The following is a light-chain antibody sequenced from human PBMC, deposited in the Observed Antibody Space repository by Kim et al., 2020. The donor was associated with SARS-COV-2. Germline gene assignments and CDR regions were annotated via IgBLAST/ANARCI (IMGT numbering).Light chain of an antibody. CDR2: EVS. J-gene: IGLJ1*01. V-gene: IGLV2-18*02. Sequence: QSVTIAWTETSSDVCTYNRVSWYQQPPGTAPKVMIYEVSNRPSGVPDRFSGSKSGNTASLTISGLQAEDEADYYCYSYTSSGTYVFGTGTQLTVL. CDR1: SSDVCTYNR. CDR3: YSYTSSGTYV.